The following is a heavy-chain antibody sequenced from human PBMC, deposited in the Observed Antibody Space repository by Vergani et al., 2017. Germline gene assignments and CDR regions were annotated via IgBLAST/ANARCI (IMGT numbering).Heavy chain of an antibody. J-gene: IGHJ6*03. Sequence: QVQLVQSGAEVKKPGASVKVSCKASGYTFTSYGISWVRQAPGQGLEWMGWISAYNGNTNYAQKLQGRVTMTTDTSTSTAYMELSSLRSEDTAVYYCARDLRTDSSGYYRNYYYYMDVWGKGTTVTVSS. CDR2: ISAYNGNT. V-gene: IGHV1-18*01. D-gene: IGHD3-22*01. CDR3: ARDLRTDSSGYYRNYYYYMDV. CDR1: GYTFTSYG.